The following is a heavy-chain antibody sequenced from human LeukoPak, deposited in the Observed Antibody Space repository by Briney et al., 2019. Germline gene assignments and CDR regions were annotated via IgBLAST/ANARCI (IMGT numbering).Heavy chain of an antibody. V-gene: IGHV3-30*18. CDR3: AKELKVGATIFDS. Sequence: VXSYXXTKETYGDSXRGRFXISRDXYKNTLFLQMNNLRPXDTAVYYCAKELKVGATIFDSWGQGTLVTVSS. D-gene: IGHD1-26*01. J-gene: IGHJ4*02. CDR2: XSYXXTKE.